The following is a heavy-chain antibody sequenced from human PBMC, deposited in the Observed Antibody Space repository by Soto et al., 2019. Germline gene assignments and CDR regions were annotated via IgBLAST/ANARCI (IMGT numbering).Heavy chain of an antibody. D-gene: IGHD1-1*01. CDR1: GYTFTSYY. CDR3: AVGGTYLRMDV. Sequence: QVQLVQSGAGVKKPGASVKVSCKASGYTFTSYYMHWVRLAPGQGLEWMGIINPDGGGTSYAQQFQGRVIMTRDTSTSTVYMEMSSLRSEDTAVYYSAVGGTYLRMDVWGQGTTVTVSS. J-gene: IGHJ6*02. V-gene: IGHV1-46*01. CDR2: INPDGGGT.